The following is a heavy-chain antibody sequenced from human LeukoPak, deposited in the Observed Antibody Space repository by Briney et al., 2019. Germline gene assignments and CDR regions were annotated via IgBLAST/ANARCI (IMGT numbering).Heavy chain of an antibody. CDR1: GGSISSGGFY. J-gene: IGHJ4*02. V-gene: IGHV4-61*02. CDR2: IYPTGNT. CDR3: AREYSSGYHYFDY. Sequence: KSSETLSLTCTVSGGSISSGGFYWSWIRQPAGKGLEWIGRIYPTGNTDYNPSLRNRVTISVDMSENQFSLKVSSVTATDTAVYYCAREYSSGYHYFDYWGQGTLVTVSS. D-gene: IGHD6-19*01.